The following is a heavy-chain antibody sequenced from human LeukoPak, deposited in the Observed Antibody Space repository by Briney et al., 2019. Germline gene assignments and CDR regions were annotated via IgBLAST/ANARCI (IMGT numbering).Heavy chain of an antibody. D-gene: IGHD2-21*02. V-gene: IGHV4-38-2*02. J-gene: IGHJ4*02. CDR1: GGSISSYY. CDR3: ARVGGGGDCYSGCYFDY. CDR2: IYHSGST. Sequence: SETLSLTCTVSGGSISSYYWSWIRQPPGKGLEWIGSIYHSGSTYYNPSLKSRVTISVDTSKNQFSLKLSSVTAADTAVYYCARVGGGGDCYSGCYFDYWGQGTLVTVSS.